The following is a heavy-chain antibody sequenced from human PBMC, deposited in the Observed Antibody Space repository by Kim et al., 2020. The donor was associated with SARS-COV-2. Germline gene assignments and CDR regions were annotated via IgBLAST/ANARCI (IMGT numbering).Heavy chain of an antibody. D-gene: IGHD2-21*01. CDR2: ISSSGRTI. CDR3: AREIRVVVNGIFFYYGMDV. J-gene: IGHJ6*02. V-gene: IGHV3-48*03. Sequence: GGSLRLSCAASGFTFNNYEVNWVRQAPGKGLEWVSYISSSGRTIYYADSVKGRFSISRDNAKKSLYLQMNGLRAEDTAVYYCAREIRVVVNGIFFYYGMDVWGQGTTVTVSS. CDR1: GFTFNNYE.